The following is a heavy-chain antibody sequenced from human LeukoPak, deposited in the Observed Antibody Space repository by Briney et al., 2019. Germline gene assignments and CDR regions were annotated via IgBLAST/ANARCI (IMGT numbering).Heavy chain of an antibody. Sequence: GGSLRLSCAASGFTFDDNTMHWVRQAPGKGLEWVSLITWDGDSTYYADSVKGRFTISRDNSKNSLYLQMNSLRTEDTALYYCAKNVGSGYYFYFDYWGQGTPVTVSS. J-gene: IGHJ4*02. D-gene: IGHD3-22*01. CDR3: AKNVGSGYYFYFDY. CDR2: ITWDGDST. CDR1: GFTFDDNT. V-gene: IGHV3-43*01.